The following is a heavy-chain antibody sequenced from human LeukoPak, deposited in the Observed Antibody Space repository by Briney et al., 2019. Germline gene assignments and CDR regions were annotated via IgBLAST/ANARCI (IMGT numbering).Heavy chain of an antibody. CDR3: ARDREGFDY. Sequence: GGSLRLSCAASGFTFSSYSINWVRQAPGKGLEYVSAISSNGGSTYYANSVKGRFTISRDNSKNTLYLQMGSLRAEDMAVYYCARDREGFDYWGQGTLVTVSS. CDR2: ISSNGGST. V-gene: IGHV3-64*01. CDR1: GFTFSSYS. J-gene: IGHJ4*02.